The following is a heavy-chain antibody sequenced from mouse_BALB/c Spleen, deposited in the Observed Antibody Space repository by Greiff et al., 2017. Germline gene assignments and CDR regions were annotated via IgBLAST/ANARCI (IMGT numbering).Heavy chain of an antibody. V-gene: IGHV5-17*02. CDR3: ARGITTDYFDY. Sequence: EVQRVESGGGLVQPGGSRKLSCAASGFTFSSFGMHWVRQAPEKGLEWVAYISSGSSTIYYADTVKGRFTISRDNPKNTLFLQMTSLRSEDTAMYYCARGITTDYFDYWGQGTTLTVSS. CDR1: GFTFSSFG. CDR2: ISSGSSTI. J-gene: IGHJ2*01. D-gene: IGHD2-4*01.